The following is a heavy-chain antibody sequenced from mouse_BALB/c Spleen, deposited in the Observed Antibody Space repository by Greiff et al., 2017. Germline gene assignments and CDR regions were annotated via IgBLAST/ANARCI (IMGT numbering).Heavy chain of an antibody. V-gene: IGHV5-6*01. CDR1: GFTFSSYG. CDR2: ISSGGSYT. CDR3: ARSLRYYAMDY. D-gene: IGHD1-1*01. J-gene: IGHJ4*01. Sequence: EVQLQESGGDLVKPGGSLKLSCAASGFTFSSYGMSWVRQTPDKRLEWVATISSGGSYTYYPDSVKGRFTISRDNAKNTLFLQMTSLRSEDTAMYYCARSLRYYAMDYWGQGTSVTVSS.